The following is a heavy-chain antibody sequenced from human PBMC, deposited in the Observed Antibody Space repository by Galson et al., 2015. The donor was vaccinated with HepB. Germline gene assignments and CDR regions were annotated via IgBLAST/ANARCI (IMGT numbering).Heavy chain of an antibody. CDR3: ARGGSGPPSDP. D-gene: IGHD3-10*01. Sequence: SVKVSCKASGYTFTSYYMHWVRQAPGQGLEWMGIINPSAGSTSYAQKLQGRVTMTRDTSTSTVYMELSSLRSEDTAVYYCARGGSGPPSDPWGQGTLVTVSS. CDR2: INPSAGST. V-gene: IGHV1-46*04. CDR1: GYTFTSYY. J-gene: IGHJ5*02.